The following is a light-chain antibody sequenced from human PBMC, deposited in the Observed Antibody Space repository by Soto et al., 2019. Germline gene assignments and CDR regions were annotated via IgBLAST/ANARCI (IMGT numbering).Light chain of an antibody. CDR3: HQRQSWPRT. CDR2: GAS. CDR1: QGISRT. Sequence: EIVMTQSPATLSVSPGETATLSCRASQGISRTLAWYQLKSGQAPRLLFYGASTRATGVPARFSGSGSGTEFTLTISSLAPDDFAIYYCHQRQSWPRTFGQGTKVEIK. V-gene: IGKV3-15*01. J-gene: IGKJ1*01.